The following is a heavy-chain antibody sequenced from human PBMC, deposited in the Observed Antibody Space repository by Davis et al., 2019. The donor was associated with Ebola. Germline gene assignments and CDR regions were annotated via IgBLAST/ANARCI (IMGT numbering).Heavy chain of an antibody. Sequence: SEPLSPTFAAHGGSFSGYYWSCIRQPLGKGLEWIGEVDHSGNTNYNPSFKSRVIVSEDASKNPFSLKLTSVTAADTAVYYCARVRTGPDGYFDYWGQGILVTVSS. J-gene: IGHJ4*02. CDR2: VDHSGNT. V-gene: IGHV4-34*01. CDR3: ARVRTGPDGYFDY. D-gene: IGHD1/OR15-1a*01. CDR1: GGSFSGYY.